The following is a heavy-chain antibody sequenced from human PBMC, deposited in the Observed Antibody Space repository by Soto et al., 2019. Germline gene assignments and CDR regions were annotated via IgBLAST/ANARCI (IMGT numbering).Heavy chain of an antibody. CDR3: ARLGRGMVRATWFPSDY. CDR1: GGSISSSSYY. D-gene: IGHD3-10*01. J-gene: IGHJ4*02. V-gene: IGHV4-39*01. CDR2: IYYSGSS. Sequence: SETLSLTCTVSGGSISSSSYYGGWIRQPPGKGLEWIGSIYYSGSSYYNPSLKSRVTISVDTSENQFSLKLSSVTAADTAVYYCARLGRGMVRATWFPSDYWGQGTLVTVSS.